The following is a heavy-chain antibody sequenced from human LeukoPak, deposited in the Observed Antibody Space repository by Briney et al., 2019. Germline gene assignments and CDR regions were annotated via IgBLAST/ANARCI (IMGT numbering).Heavy chain of an antibody. CDR3: ARDRVATEWHYHPMFDY. V-gene: IGHV3-53*05. Sequence: PGGSLRLSCAASGFTISSTYMNWVRQAPGKGLEWVSLIYSGGSTFYADSVKGRFTISRDNSRNTLYLQMNSLRAEDTAVYYCARDRVATEWHYHPMFDYWGQGILVTVSS. D-gene: IGHD2-21*02. CDR2: IYSGGST. J-gene: IGHJ4*02. CDR1: GFTISSTY.